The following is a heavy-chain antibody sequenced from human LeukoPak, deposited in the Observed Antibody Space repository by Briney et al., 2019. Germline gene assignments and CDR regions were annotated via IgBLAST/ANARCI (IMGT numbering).Heavy chain of an antibody. CDR2: ISSSSSYI. CDR3: ARDWPTIAAASTIPEYFQH. Sequence: PGGSLRLSCAASGFTFSSYSMNWVRQAPGKGLEWVSSISSSSSYIYYADSVKGRFTISRDNAKNSLYLQMNSLRAEDTAAYYCARDWPTIAAASTIPEYFQHWGQGTLVTVSS. V-gene: IGHV3-21*01. CDR1: GFTFSSYS. D-gene: IGHD6-13*01. J-gene: IGHJ1*01.